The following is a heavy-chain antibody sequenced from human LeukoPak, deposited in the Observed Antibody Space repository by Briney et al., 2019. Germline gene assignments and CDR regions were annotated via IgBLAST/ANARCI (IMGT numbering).Heavy chain of an antibody. D-gene: IGHD1-7*01. Sequence: ASVKVSCKASGYTFTGYYMHWVRQAPGQGLEWMGWINPNSGGTNYAQKFQGRVTMTRDTSISTAYMELSRLRSDDTAVYYCAKPRITGTSDAFDIWGQGTVVTVSS. V-gene: IGHV1-2*02. CDR2: INPNSGGT. J-gene: IGHJ3*02. CDR3: AKPRITGTSDAFDI. CDR1: GYTFTGYY.